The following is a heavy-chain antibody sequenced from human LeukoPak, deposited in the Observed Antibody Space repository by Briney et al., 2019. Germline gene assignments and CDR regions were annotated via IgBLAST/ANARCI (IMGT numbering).Heavy chain of an antibody. CDR1: GYTFTSYG. Sequence: GASVKVSCKASGYTFTSYGISWVRQAPGQGLEWMGWISAYNGNTNYAQKLQGRVTMTTDTSTSTAYMELRSLRSDDTAVYYCARGLRSSSPYYYYYYYMDVWGKGTTVTVSS. CDR3: ARGLRSSSPYYYYYYYMDV. V-gene: IGHV1-18*01. CDR2: ISAYNGNT. D-gene: IGHD6-6*01. J-gene: IGHJ6*03.